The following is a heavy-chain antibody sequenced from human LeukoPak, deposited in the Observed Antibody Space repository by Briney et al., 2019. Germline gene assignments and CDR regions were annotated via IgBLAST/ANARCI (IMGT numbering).Heavy chain of an antibody. J-gene: IGHJ4*02. CDR1: GYTFTGYY. V-gene: IGHV1-2*02. CDR2: INPNSGGT. Sequence: ASVKVSCKASGYTFTGYYMHWVRQAPGQGLEWMGWINPNSGGTNHAQKFQGRVTMTRDTSISTAYMELSRLRSDDTAVYYCASGYCSSTSCYSIDYWGQGALVTVSS. CDR3: ASGYCSSTSCYSIDY. D-gene: IGHD2-2*02.